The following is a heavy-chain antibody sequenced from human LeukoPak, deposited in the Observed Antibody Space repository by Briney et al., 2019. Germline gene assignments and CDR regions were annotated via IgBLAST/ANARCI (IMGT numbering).Heavy chain of an antibody. V-gene: IGHV6-1*01. CDR3: ARRRTTGDFDY. J-gene: IGHJ4*02. Sequence: SQTLSLTCAISGDSFSSNSAAWTWVRQSPSRGLEWLGRTYYRSKWYNDYAESVKSRITINPDTSRNQFSLQLNSVTPEDTAMYYCARRRTTGDFDYWGQGAQVTISS. CDR2: TYYRSKWYN. D-gene: IGHD1-1*01. CDR1: GDSFSSNSAA.